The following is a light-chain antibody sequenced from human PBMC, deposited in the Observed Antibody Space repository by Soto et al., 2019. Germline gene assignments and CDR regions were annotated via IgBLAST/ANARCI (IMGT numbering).Light chain of an antibody. CDR1: QSVLYSSNNKNY. CDR2: WAS. J-gene: IGKJ1*01. CDR3: HQYYASPTT. V-gene: IGKV4-1*01. Sequence: DIVMTQSPDSLAVSLGEKATINCKSSQSVLYSSNNKNYLGWYQQKAGQPPKLLIYWASARESGVPDRFSGSGSGTDFTLTISSLQAEDVAVYYCHQYYASPTTFGQGTKVEIK.